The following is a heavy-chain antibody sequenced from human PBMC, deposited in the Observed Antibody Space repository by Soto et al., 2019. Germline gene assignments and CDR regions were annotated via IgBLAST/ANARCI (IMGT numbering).Heavy chain of an antibody. CDR3: EVYCSSTSCRDQSYYYYGMDV. Sequence: SVKVSCKASGGTFSSYAISGVRQAPGQGLEWMGGIIPIFGTANYAQKFQGRVTITADESTSTAYMELSSLRSEDTAAYYCEVYCSSTSCRDQSYYYYGMDVWGQGTTVTVSS. CDR2: IIPIFGTA. D-gene: IGHD2-2*01. CDR1: GGTFSSYA. J-gene: IGHJ6*02. V-gene: IGHV1-69*13.